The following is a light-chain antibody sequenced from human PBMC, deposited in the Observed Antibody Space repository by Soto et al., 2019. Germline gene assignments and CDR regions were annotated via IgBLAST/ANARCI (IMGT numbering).Light chain of an antibody. Sequence: ETVMTQPPPTLPLSPGERAIVSCRASQSIGTYLAWYQQKRGQSPRLLIYDASTRATGIPARFSASGSGTDFTLTISSLEPEDFAVYFCQQRSNWPPITFGQGTRLEIK. CDR2: DAS. CDR3: QQRSNWPPIT. J-gene: IGKJ5*01. V-gene: IGKV3-11*01. CDR1: QSIGTY.